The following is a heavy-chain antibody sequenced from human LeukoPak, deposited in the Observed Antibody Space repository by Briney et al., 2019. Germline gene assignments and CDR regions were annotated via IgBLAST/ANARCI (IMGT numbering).Heavy chain of an antibody. J-gene: IGHJ3*02. CDR3: ARDWDYDILTGPALEGAFDI. CDR2: ISAYNGNT. V-gene: IGHV1-18*01. CDR1: GYTFTSYG. Sequence: GASVKVSCKASGYTFTSYGISWVRQAPGQGLEWMGWISAYNGNTNYAQKLQGRVTMTTDTSTSTAYMELRSLRSDDTAVYYCARDWDYDILTGPALEGAFDIWGQGTMVAVSS. D-gene: IGHD3-9*01.